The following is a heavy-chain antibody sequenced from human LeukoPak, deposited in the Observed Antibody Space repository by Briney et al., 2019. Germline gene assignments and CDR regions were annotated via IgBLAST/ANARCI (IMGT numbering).Heavy chain of an antibody. CDR2: FDPEDGET. CDR1: GYTLTELF. Sequence: ASVKVSCKVSGYTLTELFMHWVRQAPGKGLEWMGGFDPEDGETIYAQKFQGRVTMTEDTSTDTAYMELSSLRSEDTAVYYCATDADGPTGYSSGWWQIWGQGTMVTVSS. CDR3: ATDADGPTGYSSGWWQI. V-gene: IGHV1-24*01. D-gene: IGHD6-19*01. J-gene: IGHJ3*02.